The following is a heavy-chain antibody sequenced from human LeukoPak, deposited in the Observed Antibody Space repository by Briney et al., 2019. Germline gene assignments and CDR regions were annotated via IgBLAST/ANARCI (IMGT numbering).Heavy chain of an antibody. Sequence: GGSLRLSCAASGFTFSSYAMSWVRQAPGKGLGWVSAISGSGGSTYYADSVKGRFTISRDNSKNTLYLQMNSLRAEDTAVYYCAKGSGYYLTYSYMDVWGKGTTVTVSS. CDR3: AKGSGYYLTYSYMDV. CDR2: ISGSGGST. V-gene: IGHV3-23*01. D-gene: IGHD3-22*01. J-gene: IGHJ6*03. CDR1: GFTFSSYA.